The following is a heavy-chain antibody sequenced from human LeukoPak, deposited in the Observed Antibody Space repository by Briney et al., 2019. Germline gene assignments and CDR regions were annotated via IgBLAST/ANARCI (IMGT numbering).Heavy chain of an antibody. CDR1: GGSISSYY. CDR3: ARISSSWFYFDY. J-gene: IGHJ4*02. Sequence: SETLSLTCTVSGGSISSYYWSWIRQPPGKGLEWIGYIYYSGSTNYNPSLKSRVTISVDTSKNQFSLKLSSVTAADTAVYYCARISSSWFYFDYWGQGTLVTVSS. CDR2: IYYSGST. D-gene: IGHD6-13*01. V-gene: IGHV4-59*01.